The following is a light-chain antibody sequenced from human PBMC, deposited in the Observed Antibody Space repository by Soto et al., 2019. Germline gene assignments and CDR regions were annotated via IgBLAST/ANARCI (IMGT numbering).Light chain of an antibody. CDR1: QDISNY. CDR2: DAS. J-gene: IGKJ4*01. CDR3: QQYDNLPPFT. Sequence: DIQMTQSPSSLSASVGDRVTITCQASQDISNYLNWYQQKTGKAPKLLIYDASNLETGVPSRFSGSGSGTDFTFTISSLQPEDIATYYCQQYDNLPPFTFGGGTKVEIK. V-gene: IGKV1-33*01.